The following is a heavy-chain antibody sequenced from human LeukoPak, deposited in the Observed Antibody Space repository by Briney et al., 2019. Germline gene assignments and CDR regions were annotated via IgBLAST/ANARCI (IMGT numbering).Heavy chain of an antibody. J-gene: IGHJ4*02. CDR3: AKEGYSSSWYYFDY. CDR1: GFSFSSYS. V-gene: IGHV3-23*01. CDR2: ISGSGGST. Sequence: GSLRLSCAASGFSFSSYSMSWVRQAPGEGLEWVSAISGSGGSTYYADSVKGRFTISRDNSRNTLYLQMNSLRAEDTAVYYCAKEGYSSSWYYFDYWGQGTLVTVSS. D-gene: IGHD6-13*01.